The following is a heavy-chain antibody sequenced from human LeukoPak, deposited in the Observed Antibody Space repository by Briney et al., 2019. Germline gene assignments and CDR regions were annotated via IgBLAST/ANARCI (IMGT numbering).Heavy chain of an antibody. CDR3: ARVVVAATLGVWFDP. CDR2: IIPIFGTA. D-gene: IGHD2-15*01. J-gene: IGHJ5*02. V-gene: IGHV1-69*13. CDR1: GGTFSSYT. Sequence: SVKVSCKASGGTFSSYTISWVRQAPGEGLEWMGGIIPIFGTANYAQKFQGRVTITADESTSTAYMELSSLRSEDTAVYYCARVVVAATLGVWFDPWGQGTLVTVSS.